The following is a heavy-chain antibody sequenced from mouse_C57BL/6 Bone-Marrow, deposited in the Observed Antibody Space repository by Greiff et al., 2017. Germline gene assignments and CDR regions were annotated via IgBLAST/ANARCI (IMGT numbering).Heavy chain of an antibody. J-gene: IGHJ1*03. D-gene: IGHD2-12*01. CDR1: GFNIKDDY. V-gene: IGHV14-4*01. CDR3: TFYDGWYFDV. Sequence: EVQLQQSGAELVRPEASVKLSCTASGFNIKDDYMHWVKQRPEQGLEWIGWIDPENGDTEYASKFQGKATITADTSSNTAYLQLSSLTSEDTAVYYCTFYDGWYFDVWGTGTTVTVSS. CDR2: IDPENGDT.